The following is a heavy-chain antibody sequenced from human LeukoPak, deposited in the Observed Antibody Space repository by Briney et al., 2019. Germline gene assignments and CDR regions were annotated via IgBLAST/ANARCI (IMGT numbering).Heavy chain of an antibody. D-gene: IGHD2-8*01. Sequence: ASVKVSCKASGYTFTAYFMHWVRQAPGQGLEWMGWINPNSGGTNYEQKFQGRVTMTRDTSITTAYMELNSLTSDDTAVYFCARSAEHCNNGVCFTDYYMDVWGKGTTVTVSS. J-gene: IGHJ6*03. CDR3: ARSAEHCNNGVCFTDYYMDV. CDR2: INPNSGGT. V-gene: IGHV1-2*02. CDR1: GYTFTAYF.